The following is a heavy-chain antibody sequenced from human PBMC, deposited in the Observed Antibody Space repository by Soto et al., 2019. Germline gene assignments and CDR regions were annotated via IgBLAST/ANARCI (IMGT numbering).Heavy chain of an antibody. D-gene: IGHD3-3*01. V-gene: IGHV3-21*01. CDR2: ISSSSSYI. Sequence: GGSLRLSCAASGFTFSSYSMNWVRQAPGKGLEWVSSISSSSSYIYYADSVKGRFTISRDNAKNSLYLQMNSLRAEDTAVYYCARDKTIFGVVTPLGIDAFDIWGQGTMVTVSS. J-gene: IGHJ3*02. CDR1: GFTFSSYS. CDR3: ARDKTIFGVVTPLGIDAFDI.